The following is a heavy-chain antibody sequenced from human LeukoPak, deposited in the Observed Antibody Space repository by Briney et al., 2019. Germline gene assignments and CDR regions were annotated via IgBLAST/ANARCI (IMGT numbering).Heavy chain of an antibody. D-gene: IGHD3-16*01. CDR1: GVSISSYY. CDR2: IYNSGNT. CDR3: ARESGSYLWRSWLNP. Sequence: PSETLSLTCTVSGVSISSYYWSWIRQPPGKGLEWIGNIYNSGNTNYNPSLKSRVTISVDTSKNQFSLKLNSVTAADTAVYYCARESGSYLWRSWLNPWGQGTLVTVSS. V-gene: IGHV4-59*01. J-gene: IGHJ5*02.